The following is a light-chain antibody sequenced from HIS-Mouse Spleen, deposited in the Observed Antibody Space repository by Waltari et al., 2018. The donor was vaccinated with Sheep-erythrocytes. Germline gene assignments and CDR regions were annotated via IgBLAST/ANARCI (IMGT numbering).Light chain of an antibody. CDR3: QQFNNYPRT. Sequence: AIQLTQSPSSLSASVGDRVTITCRASQGISSALAWYQQKPGNAPKLLIYDATSLESGGPSRFSGSGSGTDFTLTISSLQPEDFATYYCQQFNNYPRTFGQGTKVEIK. J-gene: IGKJ1*01. CDR1: QGISSA. CDR2: DAT. V-gene: IGKV1D-13*01.